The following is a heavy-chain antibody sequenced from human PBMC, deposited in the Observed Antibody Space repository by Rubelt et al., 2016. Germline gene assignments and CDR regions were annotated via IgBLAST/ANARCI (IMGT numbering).Heavy chain of an antibody. CDR3: ARESDLDY. CDR2: INPKCGAT. J-gene: IGHJ4*02. V-gene: IGHV1-2*01. CDR1: GYTFTGYY. Sequence: QVQLVQSGAEVKKPGASVKVSCKASGYTFTGYYMHWVRQAPGQGLEWMGRINPKCGATIDAEKLQGRGTSTRNTSISTADMELSRRRADETAVYYCARESDLDYWGQGTLVTVSS.